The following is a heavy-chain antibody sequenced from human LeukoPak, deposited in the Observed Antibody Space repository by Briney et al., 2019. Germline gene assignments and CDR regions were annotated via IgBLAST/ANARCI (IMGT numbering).Heavy chain of an antibody. D-gene: IGHD3-22*01. CDR3: ATHLVTYYYDSSGYYYARWFDP. CDR2: FDPEDGET. Sequence: GASVKVSCKVSGYTLTELSMHWVRQAPGKGLEWMGGFDPEDGETIYAQKFQGRVTMTEDTSTDTAYMELSSLRSEDTAVYCCATHLVTYYYDSSGYYYARWFDPWGQGTLVTVSS. J-gene: IGHJ5*02. V-gene: IGHV1-24*01. CDR1: GYTLTELS.